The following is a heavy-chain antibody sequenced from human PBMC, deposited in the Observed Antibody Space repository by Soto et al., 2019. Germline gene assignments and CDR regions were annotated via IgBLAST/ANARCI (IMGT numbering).Heavy chain of an antibody. CDR3: ARVWGGAFDI. CDR1: LFSIISYY. Sequence: SATLSLTCTFILFSIISYYWSWIRQPPGKGLEWIGYIYYSGSTNYNPSLKSRVTISVDTSKNQFSLKLSSVTAADTAVYYCARVWGGAFDIWGQGTMVT. V-gene: IGHV4-59*07. D-gene: IGHD3-10*01. CDR2: IYYSGST. J-gene: IGHJ3*02.